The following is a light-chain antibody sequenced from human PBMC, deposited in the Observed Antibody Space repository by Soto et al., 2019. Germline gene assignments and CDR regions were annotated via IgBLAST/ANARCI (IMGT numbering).Light chain of an antibody. CDR2: GAS. V-gene: IGKV3-20*01. CDR3: QQYGSSPPGGT. Sequence: EIVLTQSPGTLSLSPGERATLSCRASQSVSSSYLAWYQQKPGQAPRLLIYGASSRATGIPDRFSGSGSGTDFTLTISRLEPEDFAVYYFQQYGSSPPGGTFGQGTKVEIK. CDR1: QSVSSSY. J-gene: IGKJ1*01.